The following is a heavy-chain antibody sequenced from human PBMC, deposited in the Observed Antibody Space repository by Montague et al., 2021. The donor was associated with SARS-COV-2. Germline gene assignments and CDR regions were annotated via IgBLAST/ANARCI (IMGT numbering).Heavy chain of an antibody. CDR2: IYSSGGT. D-gene: IGHD3-9*01. J-gene: IGHJ4*02. V-gene: IGHV4-59*01. Sequence: ETLSLTCAVSGGSISHYYWSWIWQPPGKGLEWIGYIYSSGGTNYNPSLKSRVTLSLDAAKNHFSLRLSSVTAADTAVYYCARRTDILTGYYNYWGQGTLVTVSS. CDR3: ARRTDILTGYYNY. CDR1: GGSISHYY.